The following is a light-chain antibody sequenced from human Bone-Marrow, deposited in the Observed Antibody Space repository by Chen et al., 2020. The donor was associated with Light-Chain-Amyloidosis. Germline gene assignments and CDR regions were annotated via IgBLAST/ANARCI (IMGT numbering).Light chain of an antibody. J-gene: IGLJ2*01. CDR2: SNS. Sequence: QSVLTQPPSVSGAPGQRVTISCAGSSANIGTGYDVHWYQQPPGSAPKVVIYSNSNRPSGVPDRCSGSKSGTSASQVITGLQTEEEADYYGQTYDTPRSAPVFGGGTRLTVL. CDR3: QTYDTPRSAPV. V-gene: IGLV1-40*01. CDR1: SANIGTGYD.